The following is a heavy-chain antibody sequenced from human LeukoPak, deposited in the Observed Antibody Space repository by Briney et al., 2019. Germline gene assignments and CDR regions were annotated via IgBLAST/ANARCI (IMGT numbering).Heavy chain of an antibody. CDR1: GYSFISFW. V-gene: IGHV5-51*01. D-gene: IGHD2-2*01. CDR2: IYPRDSDT. Sequence: GESLKISCTGSGYSFISFWIAWVRQMPGRGLEWMRTIYPRDSDTKYSPSFRGQVTISADKSISTAYLQWSSLKASDTAMYYCATPARSDPYYFDYWGQGTLVTVSS. CDR3: ATPARSDPYYFDY. J-gene: IGHJ4*02.